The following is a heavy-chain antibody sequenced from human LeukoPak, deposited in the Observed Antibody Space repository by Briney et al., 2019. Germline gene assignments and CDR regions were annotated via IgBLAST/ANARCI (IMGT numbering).Heavy chain of an antibody. CDR1: GFTFDDYG. D-gene: IGHD3-22*01. Sequence: GGSLRLSCAASGFTFDDYGMSWVRQAPGKGLEWVSGINWNGGSTGYADSVKGRFTISRDNAKNSLYLQMNSLRAEDTALYYCARLGSGSGYTHDAFDIWGQRTMVTVSS. V-gene: IGHV3-20*04. CDR3: ARLGSGSGYTHDAFDI. CDR2: INWNGGST. J-gene: IGHJ3*02.